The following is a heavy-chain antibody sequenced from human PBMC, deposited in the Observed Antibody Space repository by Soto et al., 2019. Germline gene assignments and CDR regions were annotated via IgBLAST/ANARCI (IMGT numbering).Heavy chain of an antibody. Sequence: QMQLVESGGGVVQPGRSLRLSCAASGFTFSRSGMQWVRQAPGKGLEWVAVIWYDGNNEYYADSVEGRFTISRDNSKNTLYLQTNSLRAEDTAVYYCARGSGHNYYYMDVCGKGITVTVSS. CDR1: GFTFSRSG. CDR3: ARGSGHNYYYMDV. V-gene: IGHV3-33*01. J-gene: IGHJ6*03. CDR2: IWYDGNNE. D-gene: IGHD3-16*01.